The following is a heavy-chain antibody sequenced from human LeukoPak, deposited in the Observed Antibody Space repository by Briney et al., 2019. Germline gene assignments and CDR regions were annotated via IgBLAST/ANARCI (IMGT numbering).Heavy chain of an antibody. Sequence: PGGSLRLSCAASGFTSDDYGMSWVRQAPGKGLEWVSGINWNGGSTGYADSVKGRFTISRDNAKNSLYLQMNSLRAEDTALYYCARVFGDGYYFDYWGQGTLVTVSS. CDR3: ARVFGDGYYFDY. J-gene: IGHJ4*02. CDR2: INWNGGST. CDR1: GFTSDDYG. V-gene: IGHV3-20*04. D-gene: IGHD3-16*01.